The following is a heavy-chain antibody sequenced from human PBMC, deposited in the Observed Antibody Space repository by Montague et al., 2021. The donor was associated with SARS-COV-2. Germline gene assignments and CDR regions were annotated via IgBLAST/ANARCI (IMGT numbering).Heavy chain of an antibody. Sequence: SLRLSCAASGFSLSAYPMQWVRQAPGKGLESVAVLSYAGRYKYYADSVKGRFTISRDNSRNTLFLQMNDLRPEDTAVYYCARSQCADILPCSGAMQWWGQGTLVTVSS. J-gene: IGHJ4*02. V-gene: IGHV3-30*01. D-gene: IGHD3-9*01. CDR1: GFSLSAYP. CDR3: ARSQCADILPCSGAMQW. CDR2: LSYAGRYK.